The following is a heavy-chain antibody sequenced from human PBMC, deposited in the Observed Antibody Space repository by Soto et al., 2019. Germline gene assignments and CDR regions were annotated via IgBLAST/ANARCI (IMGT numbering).Heavy chain of an antibody. J-gene: IGHJ6*03. CDR1: GFTFDDYA. CDR2: ITWNSGRI. D-gene: IGHD2-8*01. CDR3: ARSQMVGSMHYYYYMDV. V-gene: IGHV3-9*01. Sequence: EVQVVESGGGLVQPGRSLRLSCAASGFTFDDYAMHWVRQAPGKGLEWVSGITWNSGRIGYADSVKGRFTIARDNAKNSLYLQMDSLREEDTALYYCARSQMVGSMHYYYYMDVWGKGTTVTVS.